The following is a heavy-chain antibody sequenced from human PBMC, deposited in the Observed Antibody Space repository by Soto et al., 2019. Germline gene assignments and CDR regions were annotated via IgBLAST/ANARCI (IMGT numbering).Heavy chain of an antibody. V-gene: IGHV1-3*01. D-gene: IGHD3-10*01. CDR2: LNPANGDT. Sequence: ASVKVSCKASGYTFTRYPIHWVRQAPGQGLEWMGWLNPANGDTGYSQNFQGRVTITRDTSASTAYMEMNSLRSEDTAVYYCARKDYYGSGIYYFDSCGPGTHVTRSS. J-gene: IGHJ4*02. CDR3: ARKDYYGSGIYYFDS. CDR1: GYTFTRYP.